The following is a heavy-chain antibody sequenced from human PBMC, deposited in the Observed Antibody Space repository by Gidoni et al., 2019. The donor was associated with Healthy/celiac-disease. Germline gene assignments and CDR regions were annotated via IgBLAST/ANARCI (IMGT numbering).Heavy chain of an antibody. CDR3: ARLGXVAGXXX. J-gene: IGHJ4*01. Sequence: QLQLQESGPGLVKPSETLSLTCTVSXGSISSSSYYWGWIRQPPGKGLGWVGRIYYSGSTYHNPSXRSRXTISVXXSKXXXSLXXGSXXXADTXVYYXARLGXVAGXXXWGXGTLVXXSS. CDR2: IYYSGST. D-gene: IGHD6-19*01. CDR1: XGSISSSSYY. V-gene: IGHV4-39*01.